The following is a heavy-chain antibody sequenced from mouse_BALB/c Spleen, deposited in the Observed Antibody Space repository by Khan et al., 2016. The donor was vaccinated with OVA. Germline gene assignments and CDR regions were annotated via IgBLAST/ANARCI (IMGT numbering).Heavy chain of an antibody. CDR3: ARGASFWYFDV. Sequence: QIQLVQSGPELKKPGETVKISCKASGYTFTNYGMNWVKQAPGKGLKWLGWINTYTGEPTYTDDLKGRFAFYLETPASTAYLQINNLNNEDMATYFCARGASFWYFDVWGAGTTVTVSS. V-gene: IGHV9-1*02. D-gene: IGHD3-3*01. CDR2: INTYTGEP. CDR1: GYTFTNYG. J-gene: IGHJ1*01.